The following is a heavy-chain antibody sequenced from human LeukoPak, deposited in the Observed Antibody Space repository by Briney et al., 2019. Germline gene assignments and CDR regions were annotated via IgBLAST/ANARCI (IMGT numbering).Heavy chain of an antibody. J-gene: IGHJ4*02. CDR2: IRSSSGTI. Sequence: GGSLRLSCAASGFTFSSYSMNWVRQAPGKGLEWVSYIRSSSGTIQYADSVKGRFTIFSDNAANSLYLQMNSLTVEDTAVYYCARDHDYSFDYWGQGTLVTVSS. D-gene: IGHD1-1*01. CDR1: GFTFSSYS. CDR3: ARDHDYSFDY. V-gene: IGHV3-48*04.